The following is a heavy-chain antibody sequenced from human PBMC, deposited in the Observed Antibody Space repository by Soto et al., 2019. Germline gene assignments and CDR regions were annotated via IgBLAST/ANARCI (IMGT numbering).Heavy chain of an antibody. D-gene: IGHD2-15*01. CDR1: GGSISSGGYS. CDR2: IYHSGST. CDR3: ARGVVPNLDY. Sequence: PSETLSLTCAVSGGSISSGGYSWSWIRQPPGKGLEWIGYIYHSGSTYYNPSLKSRVTISVDRSKNQFSLKLSSVTAADTAVYYCARGVVPNLDYWGQGTLVTVSS. V-gene: IGHV4-30-2*01. J-gene: IGHJ4*02.